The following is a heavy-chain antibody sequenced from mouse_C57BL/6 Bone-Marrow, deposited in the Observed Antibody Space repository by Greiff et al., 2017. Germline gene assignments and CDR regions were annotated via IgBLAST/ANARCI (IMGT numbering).Heavy chain of an antibody. CDR1: GFTFRDAW. CDR3: TRPTAQATNWFAY. Sequence: VTLEESGGGLVQPGGSMKLSCAASGFTFRDAWMDWVRQSPEKGLEWVSAIRNKANNHATYYAASVQGRFTLSRDDSQSSVYLQINSLRAEDTGIYDWTRPTAQATNWFAYWGQGTLVTVAA. V-gene: IGHV6-6*01. J-gene: IGHJ3*01. D-gene: IGHD3-2*02. CDR2: IRNKANNHAT.